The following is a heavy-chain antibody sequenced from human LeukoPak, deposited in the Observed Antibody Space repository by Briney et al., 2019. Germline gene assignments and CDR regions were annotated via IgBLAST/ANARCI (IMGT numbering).Heavy chain of an antibody. CDR1: GGTFSSYA. CDR3: ARYCSSTSCYTSYYYGMDV. CDR2: IIPIFGTA. V-gene: IGHV1-69*13. J-gene: IGHJ6*02. D-gene: IGHD2-2*02. Sequence: SVKVSCKASGGTFSSYAISWVRQAPGQGLEWMGGIIPIFGTAYYAQKFQGRVTITADESTSTAYMELSSLRSEDTAVYYCARYCSSTSCYTSYYYGMDVWGQGTTVTVSS.